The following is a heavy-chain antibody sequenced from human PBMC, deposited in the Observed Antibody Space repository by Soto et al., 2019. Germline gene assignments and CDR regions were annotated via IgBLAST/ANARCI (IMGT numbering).Heavy chain of an antibody. J-gene: IGHJ4*02. CDR3: AKGYYSDSNGSHFDY. V-gene: IGHV3-30*02. CDR1: GFPFDSYG. Sequence: GGSLRLSCVASGFPFDSYGIHWVRRAPGKGLEWVATIGFAGNNKYYADSVKGRFTISRDNAENSLYLHMNSLRVEDTALYYCAKGYYSDSNGSHFDYWGQGTQVTVSS. D-gene: IGHD3-22*01. CDR2: IGFAGNNK.